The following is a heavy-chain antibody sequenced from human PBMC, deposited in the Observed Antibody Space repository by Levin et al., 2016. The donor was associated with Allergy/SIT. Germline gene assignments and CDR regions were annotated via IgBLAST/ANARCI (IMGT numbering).Heavy chain of an antibody. D-gene: IGHD1-26*01. Sequence: GSLRLSCTVSGGSISSSSYYWGWIRQPPGKGLEWIGSIYYSGSTYYNPSLKSRVTISVDTPKNQFSLKLSSVTAADTAVYYCARRWELEGDWFDPWGQGTLVTVSS. J-gene: IGHJ5*02. CDR2: IYYSGST. CDR1: GGSISSSSYY. CDR3: ARRWELEGDWFDP. V-gene: IGHV4-39*01.